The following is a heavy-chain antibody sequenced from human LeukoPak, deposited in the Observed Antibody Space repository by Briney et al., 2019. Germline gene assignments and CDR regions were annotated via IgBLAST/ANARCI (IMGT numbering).Heavy chain of an antibody. CDR1: GFTFSSYE. CDR3: ARERSGGDYYYGMDV. CDR2: ISSSGSTI. V-gene: IGHV3-48*03. D-gene: IGHD6-19*01. J-gene: IGHJ6*02. Sequence: PGGSLRLSCAASGFTFSSYEMNWVRQAPGKGLEWVSYISSSGSTIYYADSVKGRFTISRDNAKNSLYLQMNSLRAEDTAVYYCARERSGGDYYYGMDVWGQGTTVTVFS.